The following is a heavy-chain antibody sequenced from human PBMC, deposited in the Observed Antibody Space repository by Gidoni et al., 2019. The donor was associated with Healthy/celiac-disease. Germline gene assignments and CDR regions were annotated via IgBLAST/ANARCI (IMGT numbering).Heavy chain of an antibody. Sequence: QLQLQEAGPGLVKPSETLSLTCTVSGGSISSSSYYWGWIRQPPGKGLEWIGSIYYIGSTYYHPSLKSRVTISVDTSKNQFSLKLSSVTAADTAVYYCARERVRSGIAVAGIGTFDYWGQGTLVTVSS. J-gene: IGHJ4*02. D-gene: IGHD6-19*01. V-gene: IGHV4-39*07. CDR2: IYYIGST. CDR1: GGSISSSSYY. CDR3: ARERVRSGIAVAGIGTFDY.